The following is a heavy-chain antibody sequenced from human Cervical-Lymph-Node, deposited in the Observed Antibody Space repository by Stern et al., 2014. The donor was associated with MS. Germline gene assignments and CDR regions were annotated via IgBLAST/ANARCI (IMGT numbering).Heavy chain of an antibody. CDR2: INPSGGST. CDR1: GYTFTSYY. V-gene: IGHV1-46*01. J-gene: IGHJ4*02. Sequence: QVQLVQSGAEVKKPGASVKVSCKASGYTFTSYYMHWVRQAPGQGLEWMGIINPSGGSTSYAQKFQGRVTMTRDTSTSTVYMELSSLRSEDTAVYYCARVPGYSYGYDEYYFDYWGQGTLVTVSS. CDR3: ARVPGYSYGYDEYYFDY. D-gene: IGHD5-18*01.